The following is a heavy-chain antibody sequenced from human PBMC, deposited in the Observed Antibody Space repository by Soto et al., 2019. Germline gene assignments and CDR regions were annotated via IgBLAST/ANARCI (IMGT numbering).Heavy chain of an antibody. V-gene: IGHV3-21*01. CDR2: ISSSSSYI. J-gene: IGHJ4*02. CDR1: EFTFSSYS. Sequence: PGVSPGLSFAASEFTFSSYSMNWVRQAPGKGLEWVSSISSSSSYIYYADSVKGRFTISRDNAKNSLYLQMNSLRAEDTAVYYCARPFIAAAGNSCPDYWGQGTLVTVSS. CDR3: ARPFIAAAGNSCPDY. D-gene: IGHD6-13*01.